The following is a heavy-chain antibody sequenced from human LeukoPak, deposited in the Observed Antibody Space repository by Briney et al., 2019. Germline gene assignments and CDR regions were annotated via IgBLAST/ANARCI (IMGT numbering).Heavy chain of an antibody. J-gene: IGHJ6*03. CDR1: GFTFSSYG. V-gene: IGHV3-30*02. CDR3: ARVPLTYCSSTSCRREYYYYMDV. D-gene: IGHD2-2*01. CDR2: IRYDGSNK. Sequence: GGSLRLSCAASGFTFSSYGMHWVRQAPGKGQEWVAFIRYDGSNKYYADSVKGRLTISRDNSNNTLYLQMHSLRAEDTAVYYCARVPLTYCSSTSCRREYYYYMDVWGKGTTVTVSS.